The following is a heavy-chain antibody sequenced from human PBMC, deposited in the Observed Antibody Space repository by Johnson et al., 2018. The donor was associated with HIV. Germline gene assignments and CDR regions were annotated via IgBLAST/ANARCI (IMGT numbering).Heavy chain of an antibody. D-gene: IGHD4-17*01. CDR2: ISYDGSNK. CDR1: GFTFSSYG. V-gene: IGHV3-30*03. Sequence: QEQLVESGGGVVQPGRSLRLSCAASGFTFSSYGMHWVRQAPGKGLEWVAVISYDGSNKYYADSVKGRFTISRDNAKNSLYLQMNRLKAEDTAVYYCARGLIDYGDSQAFDIWGQGTMVTVSS. J-gene: IGHJ3*02. CDR3: ARGLIDYGDSQAFDI.